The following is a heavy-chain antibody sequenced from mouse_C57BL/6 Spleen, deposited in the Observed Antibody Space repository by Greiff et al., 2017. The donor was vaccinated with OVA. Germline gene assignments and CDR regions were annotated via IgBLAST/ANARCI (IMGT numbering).Heavy chain of an antibody. CDR3: ARRDYYGRSSYAMDY. Sequence: EVQLKQSGPELVKPGASVKISCKASGYTFTDYYMDWVKQSHGQSLEWIGDIDPNNGGTTYNQKFKGKATLTVDKSSSPAYMELRRLTSEDTAVYYGARRDYYGRSSYAMDYWGQGTSLTVSS. CDR1: GYTFTDYY. D-gene: IGHD1-1*01. CDR2: IDPNNGGT. V-gene: IGHV1-18*01. J-gene: IGHJ4*01.